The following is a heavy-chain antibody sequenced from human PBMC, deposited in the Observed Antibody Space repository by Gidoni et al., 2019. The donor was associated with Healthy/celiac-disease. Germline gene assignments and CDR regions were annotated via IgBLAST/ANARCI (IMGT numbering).Heavy chain of an antibody. CDR2: INHSGST. J-gene: IGHJ3*02. CDR1: GGSFSGYY. Sequence: QVQLQQWGAGLLKPSETLSLTCAVYGGSFSGYYWSWLRQPPGKGLEWIGEINHSGSTNYNPSLKSRVSISVDTSKNQFSLKLSSVTAADTAVYYCAATMTTVTTWGAFDIWGQGTMVTVSS. CDR3: AATMTTVTTWGAFDI. V-gene: IGHV4-34*01. D-gene: IGHD4-17*01.